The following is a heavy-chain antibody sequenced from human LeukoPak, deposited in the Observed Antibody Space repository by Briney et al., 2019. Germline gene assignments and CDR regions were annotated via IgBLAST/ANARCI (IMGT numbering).Heavy chain of an antibody. Sequence: SETLSLTCTVSGGSISSYYWSWIRPPPGKGLEWIGYVYYSGSTSYNPSLKSRVTISVDTSKNQFSLKLSSVTAADAAVYYCARGPGSGTYRAFDYWGQGTLVTVSS. CDR1: GGSISSYY. CDR2: VYYSGST. V-gene: IGHV4-59*01. D-gene: IGHD1-26*01. CDR3: ARGPGSGTYRAFDY. J-gene: IGHJ4*02.